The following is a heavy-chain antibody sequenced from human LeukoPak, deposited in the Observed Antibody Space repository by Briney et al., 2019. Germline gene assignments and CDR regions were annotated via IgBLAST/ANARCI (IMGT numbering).Heavy chain of an antibody. CDR1: GFTFSSYE. D-gene: IGHD5-24*01. V-gene: IGHV3-48*03. CDR2: ISSSGSTI. J-gene: IGHJ3*02. CDR3: ATSRDGLTHDAFDI. Sequence: GGSLRLSCAASGFTFSSYEMNWVRQAPGKGLEWVSYISSSGSTIYYADSVKGRFTISRDNAKNSLFLQMNSLRAEDTALYYCATSRDGLTHDAFDIWGQGTMVTVSS.